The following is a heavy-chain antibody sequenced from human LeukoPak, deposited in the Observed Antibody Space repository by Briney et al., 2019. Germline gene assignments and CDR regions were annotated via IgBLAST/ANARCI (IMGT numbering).Heavy chain of an antibody. J-gene: IGHJ3*02. CDR3: ARGDILTGRDAFDI. D-gene: IGHD3-9*01. CDR1: GFTVSSNY. CDR2: LSGSGGST. Sequence: GGSLRLSCAASGFTVSSNYMSWVRQAPGKGLEWVSGLSGSGGSTYYADSVKGRFTISRDNSKNTLYLQMNSLRAEDTAVYYCARGDILTGRDAFDIWGQGTMVTVSS. V-gene: IGHV3-23*01.